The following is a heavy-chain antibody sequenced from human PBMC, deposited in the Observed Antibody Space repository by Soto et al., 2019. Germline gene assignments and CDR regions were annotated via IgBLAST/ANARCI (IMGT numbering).Heavy chain of an antibody. CDR2: IIPIFGTP. Sequence: QVQLVQSVAEVKKPGSSVKVSCKASGDSFSSYAISWVRQAPGHGLEWMGRIIPIFGTPNYAQRVEGRVTITAGESTGTANKEVSRLRTDATVVYSCATGGNFYGTCALGYWGQGTLVTVSS. J-gene: IGHJ4*02. D-gene: IGHD3-10*01. V-gene: IGHV1-69*01. CDR1: GDSFSSYA. CDR3: ATGGNFYGTCALGY.